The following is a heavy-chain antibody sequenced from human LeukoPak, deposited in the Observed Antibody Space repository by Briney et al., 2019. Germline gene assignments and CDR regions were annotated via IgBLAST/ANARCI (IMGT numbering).Heavy chain of an antibody. D-gene: IGHD6-13*01. CDR1: GYTFTNYG. CDR3: ARVDANSWYGHDY. CDR2: ISTYNGNT. V-gene: IGHV1-18*01. J-gene: IGHJ4*02. Sequence: ASVKVSCKASGYTFTNYGISWVRQAPGQGLEWMGWISTYNGNTNYARKFQARVTMTTDTSTSTAYMELRSLIPDDTAVYYCARVDANSWYGHDYWGQGTLITVSS.